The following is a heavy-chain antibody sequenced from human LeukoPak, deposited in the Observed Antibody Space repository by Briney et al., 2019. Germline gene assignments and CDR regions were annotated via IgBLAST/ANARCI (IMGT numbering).Heavy chain of an antibody. Sequence: GGSLRLSGAASGFTFSDYYMSWIRQAPGKGLEWVSYISSSGSTIYYADSVKGRFTISRDNAKNSLYLQMNSLRAEDTAVYYCASHHQYSSSWYFDYWGQGTLVTVSS. J-gene: IGHJ4*02. CDR3: ASHHQYSSSWYFDY. V-gene: IGHV3-11*01. CDR2: ISSSGSTI. CDR1: GFTFSDYY. D-gene: IGHD6-13*01.